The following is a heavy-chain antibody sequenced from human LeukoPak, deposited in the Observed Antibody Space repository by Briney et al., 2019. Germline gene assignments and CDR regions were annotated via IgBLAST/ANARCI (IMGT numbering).Heavy chain of an antibody. J-gene: IGHJ6*03. V-gene: IGHV1-69*06. Sequence: SVKVSCKASGGTFSSYAISWVRQAPGQGLEWMGGIIPIFGTANYAQKFQGRVTITADKSTSTAYMELSGLRSEDTAVYYCARDRRRYSYYYYYYMDVWGKGTTVTVSS. CDR1: GGTFSSYA. CDR2: IIPIFGTA. D-gene: IGHD5-18*01. CDR3: ARDRRRYSYYYYYYMDV.